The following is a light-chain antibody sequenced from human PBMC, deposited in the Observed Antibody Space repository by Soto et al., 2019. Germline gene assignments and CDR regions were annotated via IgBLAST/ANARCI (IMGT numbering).Light chain of an antibody. CDR1: QSISSW. CDR2: KAS. J-gene: IGKJ1*01. V-gene: IGKV1-5*03. Sequence: DIQMTQSPSTLSASVGDRVTITCRASQSISSWLAWYQQKPGKAPKLLIYKASSLESGVPSRFSGSGSGTEFTLTISSLQPDDFATYYCQNYDSSPWTFGQGTKV. CDR3: QNYDSSPWT.